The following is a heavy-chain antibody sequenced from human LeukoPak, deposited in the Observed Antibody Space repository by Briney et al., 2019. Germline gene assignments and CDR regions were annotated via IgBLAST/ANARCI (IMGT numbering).Heavy chain of an antibody. CDR2: IYYSGST. D-gene: IGHD1-26*01. Sequence: SETLSLTCTVSGGSISSYYWSWIRQPPGKGLEWIGYIYYSGSTNYNPSLESRVTISVDTSKNQFSLKLSSVTAADTAVYYCARGGEWELPILNWFDPWGQGTLVTVSS. J-gene: IGHJ5*02. CDR3: ARGGEWELPILNWFDP. CDR1: GGSISSYY. V-gene: IGHV4-59*01.